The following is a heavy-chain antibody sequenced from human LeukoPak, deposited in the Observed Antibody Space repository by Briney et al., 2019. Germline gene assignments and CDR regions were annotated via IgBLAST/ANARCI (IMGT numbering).Heavy chain of an antibody. CDR1: GGSISSGDYY. CDR3: ATGTLTMVRGVRYYYYYMDV. Sequence: SQTLSLTCTVSGGSISSGDYYSSWIRQPPGKGLEWLGFIDYSGSTYYNPSLKRQVTISVDTSKNQFSLKLSSVTAADTAVYYCATGTLTMVRGVRYYYYYMDVWGKGTTVTVSS. V-gene: IGHV4-30-4*08. J-gene: IGHJ6*03. CDR2: IDYSGST. D-gene: IGHD3-10*01.